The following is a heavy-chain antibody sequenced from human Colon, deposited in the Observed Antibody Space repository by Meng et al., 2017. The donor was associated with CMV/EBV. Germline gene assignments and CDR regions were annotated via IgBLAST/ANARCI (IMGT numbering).Heavy chain of an antibody. CDR1: GFTVSSNH. CDR3: ARSGSSSSFDY. J-gene: IGHJ4*02. V-gene: IGHV3-53*01. Sequence: GGSLRLSCAASGFTVSSNHMSWVRQAPGKGLEWVSRIDAGDATFYADSVRGRFSISRDSSKNTLSLQMNSLRAEDTAVYYCARSGSSSSFDYWGQGTLVTVSS. D-gene: IGHD6-6*01. CDR2: IDAGDAT.